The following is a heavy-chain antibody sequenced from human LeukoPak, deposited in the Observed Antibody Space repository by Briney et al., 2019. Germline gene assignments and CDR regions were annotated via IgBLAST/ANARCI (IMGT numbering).Heavy chain of an antibody. Sequence: SETLSLTCTVSGGSISSYYWSWIRQPPGEGLEWIGYIYYSGSTNYNPSLKSRVTISVDTSKNQFSLRLSSVTAADTAVYYCARETGDYYYDSSKGNWYFDLWGRGTLVTVSS. J-gene: IGHJ2*01. CDR3: ARETGDYYYDSSKGNWYFDL. D-gene: IGHD3-22*01. V-gene: IGHV4-59*01. CDR2: IYYSGST. CDR1: GGSISSYY.